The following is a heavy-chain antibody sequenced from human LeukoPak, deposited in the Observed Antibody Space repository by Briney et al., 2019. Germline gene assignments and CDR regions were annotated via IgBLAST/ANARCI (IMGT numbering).Heavy chain of an antibody. Sequence: PGGSLTLSCPASGFKLSRNGMHWVRQAPGKGLEWVAFIRYDATKKFYGDSVRGRFTISRDDSKNTLYLQMNNLRHEDTAVYFCARDFDDVNGDYYYIPDFWGQGVLVTVSS. CDR1: GFKLSRNG. CDR3: ARDFDDVNGDYYYIPDF. D-gene: IGHD3-22*01. J-gene: IGHJ4*02. V-gene: IGHV3-30*02. CDR2: IRYDATKK.